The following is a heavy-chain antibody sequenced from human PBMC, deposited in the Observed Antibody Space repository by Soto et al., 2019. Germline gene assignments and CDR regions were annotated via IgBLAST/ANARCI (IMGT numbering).Heavy chain of an antibody. CDR2: IYYSGST. CDR3: ARDRRGDWFDP. J-gene: IGHJ5*02. CDR1: GGSISSGDYY. V-gene: IGHV4-30-4*01. Sequence: PSETLSLTCTVSGGSISSGDYYWSWIRQPPGKGLEWIGYIYYSGSTYYNPSLKSRVTISVDTSKNQFSLKLSSVTAADTAVYYCARDRRGDWFDPWGQGTLVTVSS. D-gene: IGHD3-10*01.